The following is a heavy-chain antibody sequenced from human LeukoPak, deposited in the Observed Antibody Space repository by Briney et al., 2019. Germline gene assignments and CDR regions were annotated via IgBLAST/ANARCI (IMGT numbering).Heavy chain of an antibody. CDR3: ARKGYYDSGTFDI. CDR1: GFSFGSYS. CDR2: ITSSGSYI. J-gene: IGHJ3*02. Sequence: PGGSLRLSCAVSGFSFGSYSMNWVRQAPGKGLEWVSSITSSGSYINYADSVTGRFTTSRDNAKNSLYLQMNSLRAEDTAVYYCARKGYYDSGTFDIWGQGTMVTVSS. D-gene: IGHD3-22*01. V-gene: IGHV3-21*01.